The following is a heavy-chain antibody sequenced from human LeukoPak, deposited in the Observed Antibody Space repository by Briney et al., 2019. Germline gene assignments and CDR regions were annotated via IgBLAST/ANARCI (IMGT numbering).Heavy chain of an antibody. V-gene: IGHV3-23*01. CDR1: GFTFSRYW. CDR3: ARGHDGYQPAHWFDP. CDR2: ISGSGGST. J-gene: IGHJ5*02. Sequence: PGGSLRLSCAASGFTFSRYWMSWVRQAPGKGLEWVSAISGSGGSTYYADSVKGRFTISRDNSKNTLYLQMNSLRAEDTAVYYCARGHDGYQPAHWFDPWGQGTLVTVSS. D-gene: IGHD2-2*01.